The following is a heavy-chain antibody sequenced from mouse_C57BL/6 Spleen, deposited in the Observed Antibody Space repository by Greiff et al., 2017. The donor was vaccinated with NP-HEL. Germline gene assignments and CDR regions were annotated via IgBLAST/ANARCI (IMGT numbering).Heavy chain of an antibody. D-gene: IGHD2-5*01. J-gene: IGHJ3*01. CDR2: ISSGSSTI. CDR1: GFTFSDYG. V-gene: IGHV5-17*01. CDR3: ASYYSNEAWFAY. Sequence: DVKLVESGGGLVKPGGSLKLSCAASGFTFSDYGMHWVRQAPEKGLEWVAYISSGSSTIYYADTVKGRFSISRDNAKNTLFLQMTSLRSEDTAMYYCASYYSNEAWFAYWGQGTLVTVSA.